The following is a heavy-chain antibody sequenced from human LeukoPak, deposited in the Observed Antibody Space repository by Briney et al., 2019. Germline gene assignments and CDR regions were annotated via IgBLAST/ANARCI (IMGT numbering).Heavy chain of an antibody. D-gene: IGHD3-10*01. V-gene: IGHV3-7*01. CDR1: GFTFSSYE. J-gene: IGHJ4*02. CDR3: ASSYYRDGDY. CDR2: INQDGSEK. Sequence: PGGSLRLSCAASGFTFSSYEMNWVRQAPGKGLEWVANINQDGSEKNYADSVKGRFTISRDNARNSLYLQMNSLRAEDTALYYCASSYYRDGDYWGQGTLVTVSS.